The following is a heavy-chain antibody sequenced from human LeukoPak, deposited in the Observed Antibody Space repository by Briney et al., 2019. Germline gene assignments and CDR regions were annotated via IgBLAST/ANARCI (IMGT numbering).Heavy chain of an antibody. J-gene: IGHJ5*02. D-gene: IGHD6-13*01. V-gene: IGHV3-11*04. CDR2: ISSSGSTI. Sequence: PGGSLRLSCAASGFTFSDYYMSWIRQAPGKGLEWVSYISSSGSTIYYADSVKGRFTISRDNAKNSLYLQMNSLRAEDTAVYYCARGVSSSWARWFDPWGQGTLVTVSS. CDR1: GFTFSDYY. CDR3: ARGVSSSWARWFDP.